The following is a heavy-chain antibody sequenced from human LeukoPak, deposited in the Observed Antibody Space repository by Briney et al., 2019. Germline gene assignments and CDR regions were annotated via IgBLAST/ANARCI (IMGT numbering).Heavy chain of an antibody. CDR2: SSGSGITT. D-gene: IGHD6-19*01. Sequence: GGSLRLSCAASGFTLSSYALSWVRQAPGKGLEWVSSSSGSGITTYYADSVKGRFTISRDNAKNSLYLQMNSLRAEDTAVYYCARAGIAVAGPSNWFDPWGQGTLVTVSS. J-gene: IGHJ5*02. CDR3: ARAGIAVAGPSNWFDP. V-gene: IGHV3-23*01. CDR1: GFTLSSYA.